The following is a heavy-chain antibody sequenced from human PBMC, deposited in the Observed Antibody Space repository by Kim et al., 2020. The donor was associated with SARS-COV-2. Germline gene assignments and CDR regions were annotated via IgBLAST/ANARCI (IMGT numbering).Heavy chain of an antibody. CDR2: ISYDGSNK. CDR3: ARDRGGIYYGSGSYSSVWTPGFGGMDV. Sequence: GGSLRLSCAASGFTFSSYAMHWVRQAPGKGLEWVAVISYDGSNKYYADSVKGRFTISRDNSKNTLYLQMNSLRAEDTAVYYCARDRGGIYYGSGSYSSVWTPGFGGMDVWGQGTTVTVSS. D-gene: IGHD3-10*01. V-gene: IGHV3-30*04. J-gene: IGHJ6*02. CDR1: GFTFSSYA.